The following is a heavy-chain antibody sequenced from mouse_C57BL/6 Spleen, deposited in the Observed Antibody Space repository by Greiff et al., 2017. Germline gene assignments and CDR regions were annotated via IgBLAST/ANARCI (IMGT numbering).Heavy chain of an antibody. Sequence: VQLQQSGAELVKPGASVKISCKASGYAFSSYWMNWVKQRPGKGLEWIGQIYPGDGDTNYTGKFKGKATLTADKSSSTAYMQLSSLTSEDSAVYFCATYYDYDTWFAYWGQGTLVTVSA. CDR2: IYPGDGDT. V-gene: IGHV1-80*01. CDR3: ATYYDYDTWFAY. CDR1: GYAFSSYW. J-gene: IGHJ3*01. D-gene: IGHD2-4*01.